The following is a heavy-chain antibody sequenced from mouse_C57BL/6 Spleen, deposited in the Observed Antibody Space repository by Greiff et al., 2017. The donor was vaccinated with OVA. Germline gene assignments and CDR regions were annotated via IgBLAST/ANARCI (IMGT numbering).Heavy chain of an antibody. V-gene: IGHV3-6*01. J-gene: IGHJ4*01. CDR3: AHTVLRDYYAMDY. D-gene: IGHD1-1*01. Sequence: EVKLMESGPGLVKPSQSLSLTCSVTGYSITSGYYWNWIRQFPGNKLEWMGYISYDGSNNYNPSLKNRISITRDTSKNQFFLKLNSVTTEDTATYYCAHTVLRDYYAMDYWGQGTSVTVSS. CDR2: ISYDGSN. CDR1: GYSITSGYY.